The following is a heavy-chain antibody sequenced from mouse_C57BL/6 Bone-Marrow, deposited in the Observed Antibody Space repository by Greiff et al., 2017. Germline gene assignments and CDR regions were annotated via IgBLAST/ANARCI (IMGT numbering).Heavy chain of an antibody. CDR3: ARGPFYYYGSSHWYFDV. D-gene: IGHD1-1*01. CDR1: GYTFTGYW. V-gene: IGHV1-9*01. Sequence: QVQLQQSGAELMKPGASVKLSCKATGYTFTGYWIAWVKQRPGHGLEWIGEILPGSGSTNYNEKFKGKATFTADTSSNTAYMQLSSLTTEDSAIYYCARGPFYYYGSSHWYFDVWGTGTTVTVSS. CDR2: ILPGSGST. J-gene: IGHJ1*03.